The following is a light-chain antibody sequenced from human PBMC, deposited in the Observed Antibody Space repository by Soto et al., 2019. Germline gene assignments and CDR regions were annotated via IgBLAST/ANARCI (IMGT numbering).Light chain of an antibody. CDR3: QVWDSSSDHVV. CDR2: DDT. V-gene: IGLV3-21*02. Sequence: SYVLTQPPSVSVAPGQTARITCGGDTSEIMIVHWYQQKPGQAPVLVVYDDTDRPSGIPERFSGSRSGNTATLTISRVEAGDEADYYCQVWDSSSDHVVFGGGTKLTVL. J-gene: IGLJ2*01. CDR1: TSEIMI.